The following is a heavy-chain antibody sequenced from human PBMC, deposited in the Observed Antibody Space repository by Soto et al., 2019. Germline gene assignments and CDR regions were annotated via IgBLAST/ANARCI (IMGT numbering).Heavy chain of an antibody. CDR2: IIPIFGTA. D-gene: IGHD3-16*01. CDR3: ARDRRGMVFDY. V-gene: IGHV1-69*13. Sequence: ASVKVYCKASGGTFSSYAISWVRQAPGQGLEWMGGIIPIFGTANYAQKFQGRVTITADESTSTAYMELSSLRSEDTAVYYCARDRRGMVFDYWGQGTLVTVSS. CDR1: GGTFSSYA. J-gene: IGHJ4*02.